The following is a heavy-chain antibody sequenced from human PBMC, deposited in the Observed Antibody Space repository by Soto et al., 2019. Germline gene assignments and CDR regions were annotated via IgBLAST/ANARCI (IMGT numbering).Heavy chain of an antibody. V-gene: IGHV4-4*07. CDR2: LYNSGNT. CDR1: VDSISDYY. CDR3: ARMYNSGFYRPEGDYYFYGMDV. J-gene: IGHJ6*02. D-gene: IGHD3-22*01. Sequence: PSETLSLTGTVSVDSISDYYWSWIRQPAGKGLEWIGRLYNSGNTKSNPSLKSRITMSVDTSKNQLSLSLRSVTAADTAIYYCARMYNSGFYRPEGDYYFYGMDVWGQGTMVTVSS.